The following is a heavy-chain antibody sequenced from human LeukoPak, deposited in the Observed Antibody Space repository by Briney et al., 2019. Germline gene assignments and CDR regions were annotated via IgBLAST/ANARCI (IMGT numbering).Heavy chain of an antibody. Sequence: PGGSLRLSCAASGFTFTSYSMSRDRQAPGKGLEWVSGTSDRGDYTYYADSVKGRFTISRDNSKNTLYLQMNSLRAEDTALYFCAKKAQYNGNYPLDYWGQGTLVTVSS. V-gene: IGHV3-23*01. J-gene: IGHJ4*02. CDR1: GFTFTSYS. CDR3: AKKAQYNGNYPLDY. D-gene: IGHD1-26*01. CDR2: TSDRGDYT.